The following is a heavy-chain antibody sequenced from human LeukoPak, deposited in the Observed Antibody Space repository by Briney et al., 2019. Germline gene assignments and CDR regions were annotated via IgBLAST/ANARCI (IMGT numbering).Heavy chain of an antibody. CDR1: GGTFSSYT. J-gene: IGHJ4*02. D-gene: IGHD3-3*01. V-gene: IGHV1-69*02. CDR2: IIPILGIA. CDR3: ARGRSPYYDFWSGYSY. Sequence: SVKVSCKASGGTFSSYTISWVRQAPGQGLEWMGWIIPILGIANYAQKFQGRVTITADKSTSTAYMELSSLRSEDTAVYYCARGRSPYYDFWSGYSYWGQGTLVTVSS.